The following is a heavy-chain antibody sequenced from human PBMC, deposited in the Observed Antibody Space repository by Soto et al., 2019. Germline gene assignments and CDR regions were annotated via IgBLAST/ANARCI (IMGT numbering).Heavy chain of an antibody. Sequence: SETLSLTCTVSGGSISSGGYYWSWIRQHPGKGLEWIGYLYYSGSTYYNPSLKSRVTISVDTSKNQFSLKLSSVTAADTAVYYCARGLDDFWSGYNYGMDVWGQGTTVTVSS. CDR3: ARGLDDFWSGYNYGMDV. J-gene: IGHJ6*02. CDR2: LYYSGST. V-gene: IGHV4-31*03. D-gene: IGHD3-3*01. CDR1: GGSISSGGYY.